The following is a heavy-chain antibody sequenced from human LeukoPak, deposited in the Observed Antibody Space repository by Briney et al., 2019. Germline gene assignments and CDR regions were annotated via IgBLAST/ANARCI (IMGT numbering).Heavy chain of an antibody. Sequence: PSETLSLPCTVSGGSISSYFWNWIRQPPGQGLEWIGYMSNTGITKYNPSLKSRVTISADTSKNQFSLNLKSVTAADTAVYYCAKASVATAVLFDSWGQGSLVAVSS. CDR1: GGSISSYF. CDR2: MSNTGIT. J-gene: IGHJ4*02. D-gene: IGHD5-12*01. V-gene: IGHV4-59*01. CDR3: AKASVATAVLFDS.